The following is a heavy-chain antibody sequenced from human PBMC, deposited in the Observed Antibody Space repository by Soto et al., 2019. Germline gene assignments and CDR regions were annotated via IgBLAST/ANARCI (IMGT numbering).Heavy chain of an antibody. CDR1: GGYFSGYY. Sequence: SETMSLTSAVDGGYFSGYYWSWLRQQPGKGLEWIGEINHSGSTNYNPSLKSRVTISVDTSKNQFSLKLSSVTAADTAVYYCARGRRVFCSSTSCGDMDVWGKGTTVTVSS. D-gene: IGHD2-2*01. CDR2: INHSGST. J-gene: IGHJ6*03. V-gene: IGHV4-34*01. CDR3: ARGRRVFCSSTSCGDMDV.